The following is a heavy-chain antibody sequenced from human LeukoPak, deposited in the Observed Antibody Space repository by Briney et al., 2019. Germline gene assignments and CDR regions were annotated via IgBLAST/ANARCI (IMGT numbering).Heavy chain of an antibody. D-gene: IGHD3-10*01. V-gene: IGHV1-8*01. CDR1: GYTFTSYD. CDR2: MNPNSGNT. CDR3: ARGPRITMVRGVIYYYYYYGMDV. Sequence: ASVKVSCKASGYTFTSYDINWVRQATGQGLEWMGWMNPNSGNTGYAQKSQGRVTMTRNTSISTAYMELSSLRSEDTAVYYCARGPRITMVRGVIYYYYYYGMDVWGQGTTVTVSS. J-gene: IGHJ6*02.